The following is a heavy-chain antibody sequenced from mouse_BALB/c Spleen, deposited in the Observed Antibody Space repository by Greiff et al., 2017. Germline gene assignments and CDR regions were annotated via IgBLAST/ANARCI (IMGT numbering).Heavy chain of an antibody. J-gene: IGHJ1*01. Sequence: EVKLVESGPSLVKPSQTLSLTCSVTGDSITSGYWNWIRKFPGNKLEYIGYISYSGSTSYNPSHKSRISISRDTSKTQYYLQLNSVTTEDTATDYCARAYAPGFDVWGAGTTVTVSS. CDR2: ISYSGST. CDR1: GDSITSGY. CDR3: ARAYAPGFDV. D-gene: IGHD1-1*01. V-gene: IGHV3-8*02.